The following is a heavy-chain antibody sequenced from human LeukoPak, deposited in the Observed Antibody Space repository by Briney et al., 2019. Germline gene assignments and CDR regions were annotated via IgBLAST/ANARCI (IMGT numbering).Heavy chain of an antibody. Sequence: GESLKISCEGSGYSFPSHYIAWVRQMPGKGLEWMGIIYPGDSDTTYRPSCQGQVTISAHKSINTAYVQWSSLKASDTAIYYCARASSNHFDFWGQGTLVTVSS. V-gene: IGHV5-51*01. CDR2: IYPGDSDT. CDR3: ARASSNHFDF. J-gene: IGHJ4*02. CDR1: GYSFPSHY.